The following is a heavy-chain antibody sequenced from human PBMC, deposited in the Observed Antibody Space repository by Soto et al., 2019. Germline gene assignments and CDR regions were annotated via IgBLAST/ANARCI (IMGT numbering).Heavy chain of an antibody. J-gene: IGHJ4*02. Sequence: LRLSCAASGFTFSSYWMHWVRQAPGKGLVWVSRINSDGSSTSYADSVKGRFTISRGNAKNTLYLQMNSLRAEDTAVYYCARASSSWYPNDYWGQGTLVTVSS. D-gene: IGHD6-13*01. CDR1: GFTFSSYW. CDR3: ARASSSWYPNDY. V-gene: IGHV3-74*01. CDR2: INSDGSST.